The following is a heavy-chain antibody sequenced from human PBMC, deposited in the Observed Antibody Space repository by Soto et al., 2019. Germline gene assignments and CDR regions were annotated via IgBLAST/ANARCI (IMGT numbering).Heavy chain of an antibody. V-gene: IGHV3-30*18. D-gene: IGHD5-18*01. CDR3: PNLWIRPMDG. J-gene: IGHJ6*02. CDR2: ISYDGSNK. CDR1: GFTFSSYG. Sequence: QVQLVESGGGVVQPGRSLRLSCAASGFTFSSYGMHWVRQAPGKGLEWVAVISYDGSNKYYADSVKGRFTISRDNSKNTLYLQMNSRRAEAAAVYYWPNLWIRPMDGWGQGPTFPVSS.